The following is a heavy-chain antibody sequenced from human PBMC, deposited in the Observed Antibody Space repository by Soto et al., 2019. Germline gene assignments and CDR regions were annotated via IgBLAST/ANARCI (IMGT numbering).Heavy chain of an antibody. D-gene: IGHD3-9*01. CDR2: IYSGGST. J-gene: IGHJ6*02. V-gene: IGHV3-53*01. Sequence: EVQLVESGGGLIQPGGSLRLSCAASGFTVSNNYMNWVRQAPGKGLEWVSLIYSGGSTYYADSVKGRFTISRDNSKNTLYLQMNSLRAEDTAVYYCARWGLSTYYDILTGQQYYYYGMDVWGQGTTVTVSS. CDR3: ARWGLSTYYDILTGQQYYYYGMDV. CDR1: GFTVSNNY.